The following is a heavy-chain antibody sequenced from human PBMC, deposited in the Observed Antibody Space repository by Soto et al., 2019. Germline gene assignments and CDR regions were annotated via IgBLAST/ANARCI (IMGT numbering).Heavy chain of an antibody. V-gene: IGHV5-51*01. Sequence: PGESLKISCKGSGYKFTTYWIGWVRQMRGKGLEWMAIIYPDDSDSRYSPSFQGQVTISADKSISTAYLQWSSLKASDTAIYYCVATYGDYLDYWGQGTLVTVSS. CDR2: IYPDDSDS. D-gene: IGHD4-17*01. CDR1: GYKFTTYW. J-gene: IGHJ4*02. CDR3: VATYGDYLDY.